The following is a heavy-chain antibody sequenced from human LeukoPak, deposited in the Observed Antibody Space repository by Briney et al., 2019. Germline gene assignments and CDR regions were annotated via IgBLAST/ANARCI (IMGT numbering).Heavy chain of an antibody. V-gene: IGHV4-59*01. J-gene: IGHJ6*02. CDR2: VYYSGNT. D-gene: IGHD3-16*01. Sequence: SETLSLTCTVSGGSITSSYWNWIRQPPGKGLEWIGYVYYSGNTNYSPFLKSRVTISVGTSKDQFSLKLTSVTAADTAVYYCARGRGAYYYAMEVWGHGTTVTVSS. CDR1: GGSITSSY. CDR3: ARGRGAYYYAMEV.